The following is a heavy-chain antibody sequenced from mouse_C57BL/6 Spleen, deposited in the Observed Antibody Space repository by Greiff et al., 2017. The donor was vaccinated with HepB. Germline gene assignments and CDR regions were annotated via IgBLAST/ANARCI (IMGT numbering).Heavy chain of an antibody. V-gene: IGHV1-15*01. Sequence: VQLQQSGAELVRPGASVTLSCKASGYTFTDYEMHWVEQTPVHGLEWIGAIDPETGGTAYNQKFKGKAILTADKSSSTAYMELRSLTSEDSAVYYCTRGGDYELYYAMDYWGQGTSVTVSS. CDR3: TRGGDYELYYAMDY. CDR1: GYTFTDYE. CDR2: IDPETGGT. D-gene: IGHD2-4*01. J-gene: IGHJ4*01.